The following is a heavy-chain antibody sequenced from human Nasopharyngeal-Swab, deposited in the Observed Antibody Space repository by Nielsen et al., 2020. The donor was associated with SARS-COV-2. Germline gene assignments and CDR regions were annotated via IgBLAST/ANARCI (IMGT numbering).Heavy chain of an antibody. D-gene: IGHD6-19*01. CDR3: AKGEDSSGWYPPGFDP. Sequence: GGSLRLSCAASAFTFSSYAMSWVRQAPGKGLEWVSAISGSGGSTYYADSVKGRFTISRDNSKNTLYLQMNSLRAEDTAVYYCAKGEDSSGWYPPGFDPWGQGTLVTVSS. CDR2: ISGSGGST. CDR1: AFTFSSYA. V-gene: IGHV3-23*01. J-gene: IGHJ5*02.